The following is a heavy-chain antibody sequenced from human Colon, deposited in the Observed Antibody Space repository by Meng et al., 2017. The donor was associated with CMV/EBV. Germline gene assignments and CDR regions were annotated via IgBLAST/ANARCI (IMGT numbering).Heavy chain of an antibody. CDR3: AREGNYYDTTEVNYFDY. Sequence: GESLKISCAASGFTVSSNYMSWVRQAPGKGLEWVSVIYSGGSTYYADSVKGRFTISRDNSKNTLYLQMNNLRAEDTAVYYCAREGNYYDTTEVNYFDYWGQGTLVTVSS. CDR2: IYSGGST. V-gene: IGHV3-66*02. D-gene: IGHD3-10*01. J-gene: IGHJ4*02. CDR1: GFTVSSNY.